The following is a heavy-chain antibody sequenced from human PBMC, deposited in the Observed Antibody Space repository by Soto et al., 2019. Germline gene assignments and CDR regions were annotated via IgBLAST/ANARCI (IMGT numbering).Heavy chain of an antibody. CDR3: PHRILWFGDETRGWFDP. CDR2: IYWDDDK. D-gene: IGHD3-10*01. CDR1: GFSLSTSGVG. Sequence: QITLKESGPTLVKPTQTLTLTSTFSGFSLSTSGVGVGWIRQPPGKALEWLALIYWDDDKRYSPSLKSRLTITKDTSKNQVVLTMTNMDPVDTATYYCPHRILWFGDETRGWFDPWGQGTLVTVSS. V-gene: IGHV2-5*02. J-gene: IGHJ5*02.